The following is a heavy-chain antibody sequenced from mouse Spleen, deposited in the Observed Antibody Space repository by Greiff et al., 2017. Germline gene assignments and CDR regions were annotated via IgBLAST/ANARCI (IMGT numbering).Heavy chain of an antibody. Sequence: QVQLQQSGAELVRPGASVTLSCKASGYTFTDYEMHWVKQTPVHGLEWIGAIDPETGGTAYNQKFKGKAILTADKSSSTAYMELRSLTSEDSAVYYCTRPVVARDYFDYWGQGTTLTVSS. CDR1: GYTFTDYE. J-gene: IGHJ2*01. D-gene: IGHD1-1*01. CDR2: IDPETGGT. CDR3: TRPVVARDYFDY. V-gene: IGHV1-15*01.